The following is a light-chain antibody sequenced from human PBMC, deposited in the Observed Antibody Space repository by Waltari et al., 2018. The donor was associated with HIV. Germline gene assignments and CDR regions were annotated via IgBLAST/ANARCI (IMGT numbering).Light chain of an antibody. CDR1: QAISSA. J-gene: IGKJ4*01. Sequence: AIQLTQPPSSLSASVGDRVTIPCRATQAISSALAWYQQKTGKAPKLLIYYVSSLESGVPSRFSGSGSGTDFTLNSSSLQPEDFATYYCQQFNNYPLLTCGGGTKVEIK. V-gene: IGKV1D-13*01. CDR3: QQFNNYPLLT. CDR2: YVS.